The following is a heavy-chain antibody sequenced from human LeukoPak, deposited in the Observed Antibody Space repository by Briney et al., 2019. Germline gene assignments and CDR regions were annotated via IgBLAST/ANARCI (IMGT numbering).Heavy chain of an antibody. Sequence: GSLRLSCVASGFTFSYCAMHWVRQAPGKGLEWVAVISYDGSNKYYADSVKGRFTISRDNSKNTLHLQMNSLRAEDTAVYYCARYYDSSGIFDYWGQGTLVTVSS. CDR2: ISYDGSNK. V-gene: IGHV3-30-3*01. D-gene: IGHD3-22*01. J-gene: IGHJ4*02. CDR3: ARYYDSSGIFDY. CDR1: GFTFSYCA.